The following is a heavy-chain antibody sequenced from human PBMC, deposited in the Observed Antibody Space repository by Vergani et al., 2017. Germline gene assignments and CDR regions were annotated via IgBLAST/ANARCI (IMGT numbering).Heavy chain of an antibody. V-gene: IGHV4-59*01. D-gene: IGHD1-26*01. Sequence: QVQLQESGPGLVKPSETLSLTCTVSGGSISSYYWSWIRQPPGKGLEWIGYIYYSGSTNYNPSLKSRVTISVDTSNNQFSLKLSSVTAADTAVYYCARYRVIVGATTGGMDVWGQGTTVTVP. J-gene: IGHJ6*02. CDR3: ARYRVIVGATTGGMDV. CDR1: GGSISSYY. CDR2: IYYSGST.